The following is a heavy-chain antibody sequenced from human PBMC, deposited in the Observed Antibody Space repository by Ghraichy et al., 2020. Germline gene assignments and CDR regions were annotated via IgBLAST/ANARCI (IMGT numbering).Heavy chain of an antibody. D-gene: IGHD2-15*01. J-gene: IGHJ4*02. CDR2: ISSSGSTI. V-gene: IGHV3-48*03. Sequence: GGSLRLSCAASGFTFSSYEMNWVRQAPGKGLEWVSYISSSGSTIYYADSVKGRFTISRDNAKNSLYLQMNSLRAEDTAVYYCARDSSVVAALDYWGQGTLVTVSS. CDR1: GFTFSSYE. CDR3: ARDSSVVAALDY.